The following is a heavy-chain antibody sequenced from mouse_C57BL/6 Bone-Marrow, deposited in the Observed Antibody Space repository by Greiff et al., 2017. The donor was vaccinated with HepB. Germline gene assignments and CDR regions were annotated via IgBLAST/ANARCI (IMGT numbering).Heavy chain of an antibody. Sequence: VQLQQPGAELVKPGASVKLSCKASGYTFTGYWMHWVKQRHGRGLEWIGWIDPNSGGTKYNKKFKSKATLTVDKPSSTAYMQLSSLTSEDSAVYYCARWGYFDFWGKGTTVTVSS. V-gene: IGHV1-72*01. CDR1: GYTFTGYW. CDR3: ARWGYFDF. CDR2: IDPNSGGT. J-gene: IGHJ1*03.